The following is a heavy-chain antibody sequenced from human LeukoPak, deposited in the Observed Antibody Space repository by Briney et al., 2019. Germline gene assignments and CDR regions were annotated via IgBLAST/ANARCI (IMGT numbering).Heavy chain of an antibody. J-gene: IGHJ4*02. CDR2: ISGSGGST. V-gene: IGHV3-23*01. CDR1: GLTFSSYW. D-gene: IGHD6-19*01. Sequence: GGSLRLSCAAYGLTFSSYWMSGVRQAPGKGLEWVSAISGSGGSTYYADSVKGRFTISRDNSKNTLYLQMNSLRAEDTAVYYCAKGAREATAQWLAYFDYWGQGTLVTVSS. CDR3: AKGAREATAQWLAYFDY.